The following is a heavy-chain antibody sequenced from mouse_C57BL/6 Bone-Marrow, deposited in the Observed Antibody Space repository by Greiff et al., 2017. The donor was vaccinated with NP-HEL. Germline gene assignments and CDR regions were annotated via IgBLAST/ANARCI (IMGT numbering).Heavy chain of an antibody. D-gene: IGHD2-12*01. CDR3: VRPYSSWFAY. V-gene: IGHV10-1*01. J-gene: IGHJ3*01. Sequence: EVMLVESGGGLVQPKGSLKLSCAASGFSFNTYAMNWVRQAPGKGLEWVARIRSKSNNYATYYADSVKDRFTISRDDSESMLYLQMNNLKTEDTAMYYCVRPYSSWFAYWGQGTLVTVSA. CDR2: IRSKSNNYAT. CDR1: GFSFNTYA.